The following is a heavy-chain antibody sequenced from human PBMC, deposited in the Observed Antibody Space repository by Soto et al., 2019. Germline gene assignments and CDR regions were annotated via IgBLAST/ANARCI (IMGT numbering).Heavy chain of an antibody. CDR3: ARGPTRRYCSGGSCYSRVAFDI. CDR2: MNPNSGNT. Sequence: ASVKVSCKASGYTFTSYDINWVRQATGQGLGWMGWMNPNSGNTGYAQKFQGRVTMTRNTSISTAYMELSSLRSEDTAVYYCARGPTRRYCSGGSCYSRVAFDIWGQGTMVTVSS. CDR1: GYTFTSYD. D-gene: IGHD2-15*01. J-gene: IGHJ3*02. V-gene: IGHV1-8*01.